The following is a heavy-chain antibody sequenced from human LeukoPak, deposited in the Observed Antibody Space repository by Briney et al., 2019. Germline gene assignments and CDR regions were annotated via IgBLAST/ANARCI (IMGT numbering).Heavy chain of an antibody. CDR1: GYTFISYG. V-gene: IGHV1-18*01. D-gene: IGHD6-6*01. Sequence: ASVKVSCKASGYTFISYGISWVRQAPGQGLEWMGWVSAYNGNTNYAQKLQGRVTVTTDTSTSTAYMGLRSLRADDTAVYYCARGGKQLASILFDYWGQGTLVTVSS. CDR3: ARGGKQLASILFDY. CDR2: VSAYNGNT. J-gene: IGHJ4*02.